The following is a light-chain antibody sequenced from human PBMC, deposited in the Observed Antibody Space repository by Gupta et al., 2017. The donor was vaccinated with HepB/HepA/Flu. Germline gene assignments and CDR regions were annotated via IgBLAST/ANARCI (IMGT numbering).Light chain of an antibody. CDR2: GAS. CDR3: QQSFSPPFT. J-gene: IGKJ3*01. CDR1: QSISSY. Sequence: DIQMTQSPSSPSTSIGDRVTITCRASQSISSYLNWYQQKPGKAPKLLIYGASSLQSGVPSRFSARGFGTDFTLTIRSLQPEDFATYYCQQSFSPPFTFGPGTKVDIK. V-gene: IGKV1-39*01.